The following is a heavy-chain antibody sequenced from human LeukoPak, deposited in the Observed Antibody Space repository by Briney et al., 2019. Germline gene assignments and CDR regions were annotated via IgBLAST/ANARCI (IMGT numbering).Heavy chain of an antibody. CDR3: ASDDGDV. Sequence: GGSLRLSCVSSGFTFSNYWMKWVRQAPGKGLEGVASINEDGRGKFSVGSVKDRITISRDNNRNALDLQSNSLTGEDTNIYYCASDDGDVWGTGTTVTVSS. V-gene: IGHV3-7*01. CDR2: INEDGRGK. CDR1: GFTFSNYW. J-gene: IGHJ6*04.